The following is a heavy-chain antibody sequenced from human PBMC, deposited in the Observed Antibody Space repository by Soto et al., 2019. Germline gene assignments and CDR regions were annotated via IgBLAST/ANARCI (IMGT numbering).Heavy chain of an antibody. CDR1: GGTFSSYA. CDR2: IIPIFGTA. D-gene: IGHD2-15*01. J-gene: IGHJ6*02. CDR3: ARGRGSGGRYIEEYYYYGMDV. Sequence: SVKVSCKASGGTFSSYAISWVRQAPGQGLEWMGGIIPIFGTANYAQKFQGRVTITADESTSTAYMELSSLRSEDTAVYYCARGRGSGGRYIEEYYYYGMDVWGQGTTATVSS. V-gene: IGHV1-69*13.